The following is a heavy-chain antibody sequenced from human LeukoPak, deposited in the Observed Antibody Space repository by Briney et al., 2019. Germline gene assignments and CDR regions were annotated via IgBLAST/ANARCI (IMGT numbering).Heavy chain of an antibody. D-gene: IGHD3-3*01. CDR3: ARDIVEWLLLDAFDI. V-gene: IGHV1-18*01. Sequence: ASVKVSCKASGYTFTSYGISWVRQAPGQGLEWRGWISAYNGNTNYAQKLQGRVTMTTDTSTSTAYMELRSLRSDDTAVYYCARDIVEWLLLDAFDIWGQGTMVTVSS. CDR2: ISAYNGNT. J-gene: IGHJ3*02. CDR1: GYTFTSYG.